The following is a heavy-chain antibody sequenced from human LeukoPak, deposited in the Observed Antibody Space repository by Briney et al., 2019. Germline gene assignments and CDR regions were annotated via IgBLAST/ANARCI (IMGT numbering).Heavy chain of an antibody. CDR1: GFTFSSYG. CDR3: ARDGNYYDSSGYYGDY. J-gene: IGHJ4*02. Sequence: SLRLSCAASGFTFSSYGMHWVRQAPGKGLEWVAVIWYDGSNKYYADSVKGRFTISRDNSKNTLYLQMNSLRAEDTAVYYCARDGNYYDSSGYYGDYWGQGTLVTVSS. CDR2: IWYDGSNK. V-gene: IGHV3-33*01. D-gene: IGHD3-22*01.